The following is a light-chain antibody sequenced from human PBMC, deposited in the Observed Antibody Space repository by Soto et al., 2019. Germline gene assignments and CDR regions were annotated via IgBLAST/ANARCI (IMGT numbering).Light chain of an antibody. V-gene: IGKV1-27*01. J-gene: IGKJ4*01. CDR2: AAS. CDR3: QKYNSAPLT. Sequence: DVQMTQSPSSLSASVGDRVTITCRARQGIAPYLAWFQQKPGKVPKLLIYAASTLQSGVPSRFSGSGSGTDFTLTISSLQPEDVATYSCQKYNSAPLTFGGGTKVEIK. CDR1: QGIAPY.